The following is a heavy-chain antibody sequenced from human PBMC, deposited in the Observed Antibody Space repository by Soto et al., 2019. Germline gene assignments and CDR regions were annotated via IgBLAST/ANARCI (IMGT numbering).Heavy chain of an antibody. Sequence: QMQLVQSGPEVKKPGTSVKVSCKASGFTFTSSAVQWVRQARGQRLEWIGWIVVGSGNTNYAQKFQERVTITRDMSKRTAYMELSSLGSEDTAVYYCAAGTYYYDSSGRGYYYYYYGMDVWGQGTTVTVSS. CDR2: IVVGSGNT. CDR1: GFTFTSSA. CDR3: AAGTYYYDSSGRGYYYYYYGMDV. V-gene: IGHV1-58*01. D-gene: IGHD3-22*01. J-gene: IGHJ6*02.